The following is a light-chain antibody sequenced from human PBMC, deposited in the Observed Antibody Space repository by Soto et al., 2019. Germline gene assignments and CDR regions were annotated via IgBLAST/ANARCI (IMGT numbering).Light chain of an antibody. CDR3: GSWDSSMSAYV. CDR2: DDN. Sequence: SVLTQPPSVSAAPGQKVTISCSASSSNIGGNSVSWYQQLPGTAPKLLIYDDNKRPSGIPDRFSGSKAGTSATLGITGFQTGDEADYYCGSWDSSMSAYVFGTGTKVTV. J-gene: IGLJ1*01. CDR1: SSNIGGNS. V-gene: IGLV1-51*01.